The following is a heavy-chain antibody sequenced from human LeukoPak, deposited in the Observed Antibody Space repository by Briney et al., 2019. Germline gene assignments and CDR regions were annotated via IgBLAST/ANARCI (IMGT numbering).Heavy chain of an antibody. Sequence: SETLSLTCTVSGYSISSGYYWGWIRQPPGKGLEWIGSIYHSGSTYYNPSLKSRVTISVDTSKNQFSLKLSSVTAADTAVYYCASYGGATTGSFDYWGQGTRVTVSS. CDR2: IYHSGST. CDR3: ASYGGATTGSFDY. D-gene: IGHD1-26*01. CDR1: GYSISSGYY. V-gene: IGHV4-38-2*02. J-gene: IGHJ4*02.